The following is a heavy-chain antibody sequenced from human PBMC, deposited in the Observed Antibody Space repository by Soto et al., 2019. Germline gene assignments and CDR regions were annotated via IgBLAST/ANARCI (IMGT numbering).Heavy chain of an antibody. CDR1: GASVNSGRYY. CDR2: IYHSGNS. V-gene: IGHV4-39*01. Sequence: PSETLSRTCSVSGASVNSGRYYWGWIRQSPGKGLEWIGSIYHSGNSYYNPSLKSRFTMLVDTSKNQFSLKSNSVTAADTAVYYCARLRDLYGVGPNNWFDPWGQGTLVTVSS. D-gene: IGHD2-8*01. J-gene: IGHJ5*02. CDR3: ARLRDLYGVGPNNWFDP.